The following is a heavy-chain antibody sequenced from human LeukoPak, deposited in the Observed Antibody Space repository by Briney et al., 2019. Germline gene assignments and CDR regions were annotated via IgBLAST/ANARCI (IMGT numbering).Heavy chain of an antibody. CDR3: AHSIRRTRDFDY. J-gene: IGHJ4*02. V-gene: IGHV2-5*01. CDR2: IYWNADK. Sequence: ESGPTLVLPSQTSTLTCTFSGVSLSTGAVGVGWIRQPPGKALEWLALIYWNADKRSSPSLKSRLTITKDTSKNQVVLTMTNMDHVDTAKYYWAHSIRRTRDFDYWGQGTLVTVSS. CDR1: GVSLSTGAVG. D-gene: IGHD1-1*01.